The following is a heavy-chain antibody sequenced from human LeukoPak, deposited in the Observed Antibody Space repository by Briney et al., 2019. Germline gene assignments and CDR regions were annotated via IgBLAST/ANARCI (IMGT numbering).Heavy chain of an antibody. Sequence: GGSLRLSCAASGFTFSSYGMNWVRQAPGKGLEWVSAISGSGGNTYYADSVKGRFTISRDNSKNTLYLQMNSLRAEDTAVYYCAKDLSGGYYYMDVWGKGTTVTISS. D-gene: IGHD2-15*01. V-gene: IGHV3-23*01. CDR2: ISGSGGNT. CDR1: GFTFSSYG. CDR3: AKDLSGGYYYMDV. J-gene: IGHJ6*03.